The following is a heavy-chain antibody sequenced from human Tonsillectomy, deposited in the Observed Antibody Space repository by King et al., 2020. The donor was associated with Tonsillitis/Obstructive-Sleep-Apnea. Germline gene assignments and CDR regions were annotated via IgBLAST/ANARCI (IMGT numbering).Heavy chain of an antibody. D-gene: IGHD3-10*01. CDR2: ITPNSGGT. Sequence: QLVQSGAEVKKPGASVKISCKASGYTFTAYYIHWVRQAPGQGLEWMGWITPNSGGTNYAQKFQGRVTMTGDTSISTAYMELNRLTSYASAVYYCARDPTRGAEYWGQGTLVTVSS. V-gene: IGHV1-2*02. CDR3: ARDPTRGAEY. CDR1: GYTFTAYY. J-gene: IGHJ4*02.